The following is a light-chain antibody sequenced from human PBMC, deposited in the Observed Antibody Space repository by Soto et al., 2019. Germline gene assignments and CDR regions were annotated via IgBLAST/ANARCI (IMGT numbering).Light chain of an antibody. J-gene: IGLJ2*01. CDR1: SSDVGGYNY. V-gene: IGLV2-11*01. CDR3: CSYAGTYTLV. Sequence: QSALTQPRSVSGSPGQSVTISCTGTSSDVGGYNYVSWYQQHPGNAPKLMIYDVSKRPSGVPDRFSGSKSANTASLTISGVQAEDEADYYCCSYAGTYTLVFGGGTKLTVL. CDR2: DVS.